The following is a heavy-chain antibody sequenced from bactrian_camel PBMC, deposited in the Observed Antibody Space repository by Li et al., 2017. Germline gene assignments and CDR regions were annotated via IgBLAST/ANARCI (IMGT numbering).Heavy chain of an antibody. J-gene: IGHJ4*01. V-gene: IGHV3S53*01. D-gene: IGHD2*01. Sequence: HVQLVESGGGSVQAGGSLRLSCAFSGYLSRRTCMGWFRQAPGKEREGAAAIDADGPTTYSDSVKGRFTISRDNANNIVNLQMNSLKPEDTAMYYCAANFGPYCSGPYLARRANFLGQGTQVTVS. CDR2: IDADGPT. CDR1: GYLSRRTC.